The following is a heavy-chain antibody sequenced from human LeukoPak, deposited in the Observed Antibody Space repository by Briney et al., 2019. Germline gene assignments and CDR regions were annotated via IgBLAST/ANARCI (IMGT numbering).Heavy chain of an antibody. J-gene: IGHJ5*02. D-gene: IGHD3-16*02. CDR2: INPNSGGT. CDR3: ARVGRYVWGSYRYPRFDP. Sequence: ASVTVSFKASGYTFTVYYMHWVRQAPGQGLEWMGWINPNSGGTNYAQKFQGRVTMTRDTSISTAYMELSRLRSDDTAVYYCARVGRYVWGSYRYPRFDPWGQGTLVTVS. CDR1: GYTFTVYY. V-gene: IGHV1-2*02.